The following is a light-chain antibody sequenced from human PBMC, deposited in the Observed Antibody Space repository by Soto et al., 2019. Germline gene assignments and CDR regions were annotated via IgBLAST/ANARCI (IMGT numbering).Light chain of an antibody. CDR3: QQYMSSVT. J-gene: IGKJ1*01. Sequence: EIVLTQSPGSLSLSPGERATLSCRASQSVDNTFFAWYQKKPGQAPRLLMYGVSKRATGIPDRFSGSGSGRDFTSPNSRLEPEDFAVYCSQQYMSSVTFEQGTRVDIK. CDR2: GVS. CDR1: QSVDNTF. V-gene: IGKV3-20*01.